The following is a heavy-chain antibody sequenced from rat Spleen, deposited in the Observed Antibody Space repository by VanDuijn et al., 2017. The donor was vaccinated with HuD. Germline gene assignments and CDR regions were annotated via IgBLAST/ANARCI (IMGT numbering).Heavy chain of an antibody. CDR3: AREGTVSRYFDF. CDR2: MRYNGDT. V-gene: IGHV2-63*01. CDR1: GFSLTSYG. J-gene: IGHJ1*01. Sequence: QVQMKETGPGLVQTTQTLSVTCTVSGFSLTSYGVHWVRQAPGKGLEWMGRMRYNGDTSYNSALKSRLSISRDTSKNQVFLKMNSLQSEDTTTYYCAREGTVSRYFDFWGPGTMVTVSS. D-gene: IGHD1-1*01.